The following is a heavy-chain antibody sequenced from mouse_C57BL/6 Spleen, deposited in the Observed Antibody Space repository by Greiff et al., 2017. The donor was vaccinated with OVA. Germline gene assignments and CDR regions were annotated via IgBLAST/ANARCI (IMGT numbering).Heavy chain of an antibody. V-gene: IGHV1-78*01. CDR1: GYTFTDHT. CDR2: IYPRDGST. D-gene: IGHD1-1*01. CDR3: APLYYGSSYDTHWYCDV. J-gene: IGHJ1*03. Sequence: QVHVKQSDAELVKPGASVKISCKVSGYTFTDHTIHWMKQRPEQGLEWIGYIYPRDGSTKYNEKFKGKATLTADKSSSTAYMQLNSLTSEDSAVYFCAPLYYGSSYDTHWYCDVWGTGTTVTVSS.